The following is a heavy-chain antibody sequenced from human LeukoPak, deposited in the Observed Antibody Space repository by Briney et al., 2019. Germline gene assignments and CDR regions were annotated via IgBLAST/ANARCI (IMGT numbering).Heavy chain of an antibody. J-gene: IGHJ5*02. D-gene: IGHD2-15*01. CDR1: DFTFRSFW. CDR2: IIQEGSEK. V-gene: IGHV3-7*05. Sequence: GGSLRLSRVASDFTFRSFWMHWVRQAAGEGPKWLANIIQEGSEKYHLASVWGRFTISRDNVKESLYLQMNSLRGDDTAMYYCARGMVEGTNWFDPWGQGTLVTVSS. CDR3: ARGMVEGTNWFDP.